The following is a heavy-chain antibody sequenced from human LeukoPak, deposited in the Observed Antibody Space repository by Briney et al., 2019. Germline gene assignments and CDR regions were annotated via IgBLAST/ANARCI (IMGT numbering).Heavy chain of an antibody. D-gene: IGHD5-18*01. CDR3: ARGVHTAAY. Sequence: GGSLRLSCAASGFTFSTYWMSWVRQAPGKGLEWVANISQDGGGKYYVDSVKGRFTISRDNAKNSLYLQMNSLRAEDTAVYYCARGVHTAAYWGQGTLVTVSS. J-gene: IGHJ4*02. CDR1: GFTFSTYW. CDR2: ISQDGGGK. V-gene: IGHV3-7*01.